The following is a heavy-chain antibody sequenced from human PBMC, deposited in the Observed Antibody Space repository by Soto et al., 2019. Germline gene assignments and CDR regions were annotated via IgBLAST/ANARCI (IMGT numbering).Heavy chain of an antibody. CDR3: ARRGGFYSSSSGYYFDY. J-gene: IGHJ4*02. CDR1: GGSISSGGYY. V-gene: IGHV4-31*03. Sequence: QVQLQESGPGLVKPSQTLSLTCTVSGGSISSGGYYWSWIRQHPGKGLEWIGYIYYSGSTYYNPSLKSRVTISVDASKNQFSLKLSSVPAADTAVYYCARRGGFYSSSSGYYFDYWGQGTLVTVSS. CDR2: IYYSGST. D-gene: IGHD6-6*01.